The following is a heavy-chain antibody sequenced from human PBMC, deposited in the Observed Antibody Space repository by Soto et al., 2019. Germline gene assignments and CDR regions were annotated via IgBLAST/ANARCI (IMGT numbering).Heavy chain of an antibody. CDR2: IYHSGST. CDR1: GGSIRTTHC. V-gene: IGHV4-4*02. Sequence: SEPLCVTCAVSGGSIRTTHCWTWVRQPPGKGLEWIGEIYHSGSTNYNPSLKSRVTISVDTSKNQFSLKLSSVTAADTAVYYCARSDGRYWGQGTQVTVSS. CDR3: ARSDGRY. J-gene: IGHJ4*02.